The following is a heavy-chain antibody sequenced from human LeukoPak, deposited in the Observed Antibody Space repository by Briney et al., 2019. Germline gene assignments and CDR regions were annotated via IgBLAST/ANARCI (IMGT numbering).Heavy chain of an antibody. J-gene: IGHJ5*02. CDR1: GYSISSNNW. CDR3: ARNPRGGNGCFDP. CDR2: IYYSGST. Sequence: PSDTLSLTCAVSGYSISSNNWWGWIRQSPGKGLEWIGYIYYSGSTYYNPSLKSPVTMAMDTSKNQFSLKLSSVTAVDTAVYYCARNPRGGNGCFDPWGQGTLVTVSS. D-gene: IGHD3-10*01. V-gene: IGHV4-28*01.